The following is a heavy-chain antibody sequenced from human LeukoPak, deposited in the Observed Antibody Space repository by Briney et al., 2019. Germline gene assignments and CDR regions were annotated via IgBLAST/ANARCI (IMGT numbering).Heavy chain of an antibody. J-gene: IGHJ4*02. CDR3: ASQPPGGGNFDY. D-gene: IGHD3-16*01. Sequence: SVKVSCKASGGTFSSYAISWVRQAPGQGLEWMGRIIPIFGTANYAQKFQGRVTITTDESTSTAYMELSSLRSEDPAVYYCASQPPGGGNFDYWGQGTLVTVSS. V-gene: IGHV1-69*05. CDR1: GGTFSSYA. CDR2: IIPIFGTA.